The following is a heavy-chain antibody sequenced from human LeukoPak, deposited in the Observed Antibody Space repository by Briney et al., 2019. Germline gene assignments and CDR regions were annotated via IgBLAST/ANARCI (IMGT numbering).Heavy chain of an antibody. Sequence: SVKVSCKASGGTFSSYAISWVRQAPGQGLEWMGGIIPIFGTTNHAQKFQGRVTITADKSTSTAYMELSSLRSEDTAVYDCARGLSYDYVWGSYRLNYFDYWGQGTLVTVSS. CDR3: ARGLSYDYVWGSYRLNYFDY. CDR1: GGTFSSYA. J-gene: IGHJ4*02. CDR2: IIPIFGTT. V-gene: IGHV1-69*06. D-gene: IGHD3-16*02.